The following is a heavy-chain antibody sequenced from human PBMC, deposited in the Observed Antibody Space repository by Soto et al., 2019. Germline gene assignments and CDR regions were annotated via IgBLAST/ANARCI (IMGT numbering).Heavy chain of an antibody. V-gene: IGHV3-33*01. CDR3: ARGLYTYYYYYYGMDV. D-gene: IGHD2-8*01. Sequence: GGSLRLSCSASGFTFSSYGMHWVRQAPGKGLEWVAVIWYDGSNKYYADSVKGRFTISRDNSKNTLYLQMNSLRAEDTAVYYCARGLYTYYYYYYGMDVWGQGTTVTVSS. CDR2: IWYDGSNK. CDR1: GFTFSSYG. J-gene: IGHJ6*02.